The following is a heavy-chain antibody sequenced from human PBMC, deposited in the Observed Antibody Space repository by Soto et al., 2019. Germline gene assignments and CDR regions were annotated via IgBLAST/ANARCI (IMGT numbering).Heavy chain of an antibody. V-gene: IGHV1-69*13. CDR2: IIPIFGTA. D-gene: IGHD3-3*01. CDR3: AREMGLGVAHYGDYYYGMDV. Sequence: ASVKVSCKASGGTFSSYAISWVRQAPGQGLEWMGGIIPIFGTANYAQKFQGRVTITADESTSTAYMELSSLRSEDTAVYYCAREMGLGVAHYGDYYYGMDVWGQGTTVTVSS. J-gene: IGHJ6*02. CDR1: GGTFSSYA.